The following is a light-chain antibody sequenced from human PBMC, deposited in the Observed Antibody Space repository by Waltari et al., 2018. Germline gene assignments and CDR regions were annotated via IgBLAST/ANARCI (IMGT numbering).Light chain of an antibody. V-gene: IGLV2-14*03. CDR2: DVS. CDR1: SSDVGGYNY. Sequence: QSALTQPASVSGSPGQSITISCTGTSSDVGGYNYVAWYQQYPGKAPKLILFDVSRWPSGVSNRFSGSKCGNTASLTISGLQAEDEADYYCSSYTTTSAIIFGGGTTLTVL. J-gene: IGLJ2*01. CDR3: SSYTTTSAII.